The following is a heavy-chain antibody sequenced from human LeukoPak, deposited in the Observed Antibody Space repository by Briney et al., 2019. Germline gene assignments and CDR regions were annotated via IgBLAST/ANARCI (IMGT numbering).Heavy chain of an antibody. CDR3: ACDYGGNSGVDY. CDR2: IWFDGSDK. J-gene: IGHJ4*02. V-gene: IGHV3-30*02. CDR1: GYTFSSYG. D-gene: IGHD4-23*01. Sequence: GGSLRLSCAASGYTFSSYGMHWVRQAPGKGLEWVTFIWFDGSDKYYADSVKGRFTISRDNSKNTLYLQMNSLRAEDTAVYYCACDYGGNSGVDYWGQGTLVTVSS.